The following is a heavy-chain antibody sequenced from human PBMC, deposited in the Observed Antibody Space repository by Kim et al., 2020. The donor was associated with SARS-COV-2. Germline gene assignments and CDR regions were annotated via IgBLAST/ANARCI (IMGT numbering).Heavy chain of an antibody. CDR3: ARDRGPLRYFDWLPLHYFDY. D-gene: IGHD3-9*01. J-gene: IGHJ4*02. V-gene: IGHV4-34*01. Sequence: RVTISVDTSKNQFSLKLSSVTAADTAVYYCARDRGPLRYFDWLPLHYFDYWGQGTLVTVSS.